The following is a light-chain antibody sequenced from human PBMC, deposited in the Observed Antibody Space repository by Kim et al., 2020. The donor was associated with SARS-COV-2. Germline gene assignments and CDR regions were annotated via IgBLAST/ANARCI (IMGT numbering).Light chain of an antibody. CDR1: SGAVEANNL. V-gene: IGLV2-14*03. CDR3: TSYTRSDTWV. J-gene: IGLJ3*02. CDR2: DVS. Sequence: GQSVTISCTGTSGAVEANNLVSWYQQHPGKAPKFMIHDVSQRPSGVSNHFSGSKSGNTASLTISGLQAEDEADYYCTSYTRSDTWVFGGGTQLTVL.